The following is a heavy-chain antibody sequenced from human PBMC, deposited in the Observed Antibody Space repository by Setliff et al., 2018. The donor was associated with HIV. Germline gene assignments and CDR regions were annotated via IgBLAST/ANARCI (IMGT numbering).Heavy chain of an antibody. Sequence: SETLSLTCVVSGDPISRSRYYWGWIRQPPGKGLEWIGSFYYSGSTSYNPSLKSRVTISGDTSKNQVSLKLTSVTAADTAVYYCARGHCSGTNCYGVDYYGMDVWGQGTTVTVSS. CDR3: ARGHCSGTNCYGVDYYGMDV. CDR1: GDPISRSRYY. D-gene: IGHD2-2*01. CDR2: FYYSGST. J-gene: IGHJ6*02. V-gene: IGHV4-39*07.